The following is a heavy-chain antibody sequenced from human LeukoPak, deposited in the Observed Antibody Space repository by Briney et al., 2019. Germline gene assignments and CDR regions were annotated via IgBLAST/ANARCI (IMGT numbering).Heavy chain of an antibody. D-gene: IGHD6-19*01. CDR2: INAGNGNT. CDR3: ARDVLRIGSGWYYFDY. CDR1: GYTFTSYA. J-gene: IGHJ4*02. Sequence: GASVKVSCKASGYTFTSYAMHWVRQAPGQRLEWRGWINAGNGNTKYSQKFQGRVTITRDTSASTAYMELSSLRSEDTAVYYCARDVLRIGSGWYYFDYWGQGTLVTVSS. V-gene: IGHV1-3*01.